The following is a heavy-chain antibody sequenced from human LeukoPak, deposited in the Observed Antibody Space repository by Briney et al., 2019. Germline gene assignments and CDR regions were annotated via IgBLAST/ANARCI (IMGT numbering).Heavy chain of an antibody. J-gene: IGHJ6*02. CDR3: ARDQWLGDYYYGMDV. Sequence: GASVKVSCKASGGTFSSYAISWVRQAPGQGLEWMGGIIPIFGTANYAQKFQGRVTITADESTSTAYMELSSLRSEDTAVYYCARDQWLGDYYYGMDVWGQGTTVTVSS. V-gene: IGHV1-69*13. CDR1: GGTFSSYA. D-gene: IGHD6-19*01. CDR2: IIPIFGTA.